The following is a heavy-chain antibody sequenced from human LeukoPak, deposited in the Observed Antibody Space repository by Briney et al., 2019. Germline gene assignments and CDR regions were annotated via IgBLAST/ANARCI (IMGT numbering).Heavy chain of an antibody. CDR3: AGLLHQWLVIDY. CDR1: GGSISSYY. J-gene: IGHJ4*02. Sequence: SETLCLTSTVSGGSISSYYCSWIRQPPGKGLEWIGYIYYSGSTNYNPSLKSRVTISVDTSKNQFSLKLSSVTAADTAVYYGAGLLHQWLVIDYWGQGTLVTVSS. V-gene: IGHV4-59*01. CDR2: IYYSGST. D-gene: IGHD6-19*01.